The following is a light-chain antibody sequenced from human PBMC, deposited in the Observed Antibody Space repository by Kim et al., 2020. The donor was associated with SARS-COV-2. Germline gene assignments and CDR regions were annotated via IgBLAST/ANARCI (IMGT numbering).Light chain of an antibody. CDR1: SGRIASNY. J-gene: IGLJ3*02. CDR2: EDN. Sequence: NFMLTQPHSVSESPGKTVTISCTRSSGRIASNYVQWYQQRPGSSPTTVIYEDNQRPSGVPDRFSGSIDRSSNSASLTISGLNTEDEADYYCQSYDSSANWVFGGGTQLTVL. CDR3: QSYDSSANWV. V-gene: IGLV6-57*01.